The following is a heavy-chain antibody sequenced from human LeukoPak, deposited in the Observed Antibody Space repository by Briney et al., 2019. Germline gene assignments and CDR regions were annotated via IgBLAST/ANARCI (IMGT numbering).Heavy chain of an antibody. CDR1: GFTFDDYA. V-gene: IGHV3-9*03. J-gene: IGHJ4*02. D-gene: IGHD2-2*02. Sequence: GGSLRLSCAASGFTFDDYAMHWVRQAPGKGLEWVSGISWNSGSIGYADSVKGRFTISRDNAKNSLYLQMNSLRAEDMALYYCAKDFEEVPAGIGYWGQGTLVTVSS. CDR3: AKDFEEVPAGIGY. CDR2: ISWNSGSI.